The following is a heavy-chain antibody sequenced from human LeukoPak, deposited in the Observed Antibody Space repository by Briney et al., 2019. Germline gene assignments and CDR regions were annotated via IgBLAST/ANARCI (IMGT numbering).Heavy chain of an antibody. CDR3: ARGEVVPAAISYYYYGVAV. D-gene: IGHD2-2*02. CDR1: GYTFTDLY. Sequence: ASVKVSCKTSGYTFTDLYIHWVRQAPAQGLEWMGRVNPNSGGTDYAQKFQGRVTMTRDTSIGTAYMELNRLRSDDTAVYFCARGEVVPAAISYYYYGVAVWGQGTTVTVSS. J-gene: IGHJ6*02. V-gene: IGHV1-2*06. CDR2: VNPNSGGT.